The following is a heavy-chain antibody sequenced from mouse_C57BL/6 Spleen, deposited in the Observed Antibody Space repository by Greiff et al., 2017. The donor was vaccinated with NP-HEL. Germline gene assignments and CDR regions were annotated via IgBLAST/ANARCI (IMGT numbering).Heavy chain of an antibody. D-gene: IGHD4-1*01. V-gene: IGHV1-50*01. CDR1: GYTFTSYW. CDR3: ARNWGDWYFDV. J-gene: IGHJ1*03. CDR2: IDPSDSYT. Sequence: QVQLKQPGAELVKPGASVKLSCKASGYTFTSYWMQWVKQRPGQGLEWIGEIDPSDSYTNYNQKFKGKATLTVDTSSSTAYMQLSSLTSEDSAVYYCARNWGDWYFDVWGTGTTVTVSS.